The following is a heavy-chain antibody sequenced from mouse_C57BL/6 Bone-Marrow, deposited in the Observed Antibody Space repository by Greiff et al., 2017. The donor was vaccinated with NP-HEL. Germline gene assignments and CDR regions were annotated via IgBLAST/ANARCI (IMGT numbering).Heavy chain of an antibody. D-gene: IGHD2-4*01. CDR2: IFPGSGST. Sequence: VKLQESGPELVKPGASVKISCKASGYTFTDYYINWVKQRPGQGLEWIGWIFPGSGSTYYNEQFKGKATLTVDKSSSTAYMLLSSLTSEDSAVYFCARRYDYDGRYFDYWGQGTTLTVSS. V-gene: IGHV1-75*01. CDR1: GYTFTDYY. CDR3: ARRYDYDGRYFDY. J-gene: IGHJ2*01.